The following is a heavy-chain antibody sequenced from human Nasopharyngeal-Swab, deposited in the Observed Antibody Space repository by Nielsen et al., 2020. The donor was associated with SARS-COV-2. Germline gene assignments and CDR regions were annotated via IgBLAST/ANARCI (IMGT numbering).Heavy chain of an antibody. Sequence: GESLKISCAASGFTFSNAWMSWVRQAPGKGLEWVGRITSKTDGGTTDYAAPVKGRFTISRDDSKNTLYLQMNSLKTEDTAVYYCTTDPSLLWFGELFYYYGMDVWGQGTTVTVSS. CDR1: GFTFSNAW. CDR3: TTDPSLLWFGELFYYYGMDV. J-gene: IGHJ6*02. CDR2: ITSKTDGGTT. D-gene: IGHD3-10*01. V-gene: IGHV3-15*01.